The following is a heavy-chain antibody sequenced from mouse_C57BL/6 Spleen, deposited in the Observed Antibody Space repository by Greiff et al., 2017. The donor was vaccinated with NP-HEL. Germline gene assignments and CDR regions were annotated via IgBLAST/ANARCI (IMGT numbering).Heavy chain of an antibody. CDR3: AREELSV. CDR2: ISYDGSN. CDR1: GYSITSGYY. V-gene: IGHV3-6*01. D-gene: IGHD1-1*01. J-gene: IGHJ1*03. Sequence: VQLQQSGPGLVKPSQSLSLTCSVTGYSITSGYYWNWIRQFPGNKLEWMGYISYDGSNNYNPSLKNRISITRDTSKNQFFLKLNSVTTEDTATYYCAREELSVWGTGTTVTVSS.